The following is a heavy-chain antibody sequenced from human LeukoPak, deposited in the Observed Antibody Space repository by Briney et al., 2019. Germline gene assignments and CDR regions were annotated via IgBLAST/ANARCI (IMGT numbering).Heavy chain of an antibody. CDR1: GGSFSGYY. J-gene: IGHJ3*02. V-gene: IGHV4-59*01. D-gene: IGHD3-22*01. Sequence: SETLSLTCAVYGGSFSGYYWSWIRQPPGKGLEWIGYIYYSGSTNYNPSLKSRVTISVDTSKNQFSLKLSSVTAADTAVYYCATSTYYYDSSRGDAFDIWGQGTMVTVSS. CDR3: ATSTYYYDSSRGDAFDI. CDR2: IYYSGST.